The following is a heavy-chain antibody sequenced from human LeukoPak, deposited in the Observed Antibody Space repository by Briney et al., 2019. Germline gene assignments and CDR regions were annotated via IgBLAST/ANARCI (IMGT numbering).Heavy chain of an antibody. Sequence: GASVKVSCKASGYTFTGYYTHWVRQAPGQGLEWMGRINPNSGGTNYAQKFQGRVTMTRDTSISTAYMELSRLRSDDTAVYYCARHRLKYYYDSSGYPDYWGQGTLVTVSS. J-gene: IGHJ4*02. CDR2: INPNSGGT. CDR3: ARHRLKYYYDSSGYPDY. D-gene: IGHD3-22*01. V-gene: IGHV1-2*06. CDR1: GYTFTGYY.